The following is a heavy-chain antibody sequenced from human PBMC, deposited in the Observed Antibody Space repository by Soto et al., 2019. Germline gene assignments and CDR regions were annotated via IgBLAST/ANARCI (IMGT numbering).Heavy chain of an antibody. Sequence: SETLSLTCTVSGGSVSSGDYYWSWIRQPPGKGLEWIGYIYYSGSTYYNPSLKSRVTISVDTSKNQFSLKLSSVTAADTAVYYCAREKWFGEKSFDYWGQGTLVT. CDR3: AREKWFGEKSFDY. D-gene: IGHD3-10*01. V-gene: IGHV4-30-4*01. CDR2: IYYSGST. J-gene: IGHJ4*02. CDR1: GGSVSSGDYY.